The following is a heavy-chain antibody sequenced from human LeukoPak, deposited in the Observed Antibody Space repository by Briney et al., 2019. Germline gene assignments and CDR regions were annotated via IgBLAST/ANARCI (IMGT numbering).Heavy chain of an antibody. CDR2: IYYSGST. CDR3: ARQVHVWGSYRHSLYFDY. J-gene: IGHJ4*02. Sequence: PSETLSLTCTVSGGSISSYYWSWIRQPPGKGLEWIGYIYYSGSTNYNPSLKSRVTISVDTSKNQFSLKLSSVAAADTAVYYCARQVHVWGSYRHSLYFDYWGQGTLVTVSS. CDR1: GGSISSYY. V-gene: IGHV4-59*08. D-gene: IGHD3-16*02.